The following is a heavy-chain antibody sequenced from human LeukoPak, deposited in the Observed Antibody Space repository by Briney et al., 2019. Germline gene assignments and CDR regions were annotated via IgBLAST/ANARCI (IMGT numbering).Heavy chain of an antibody. CDR2: INPNSGGT. CDR3: ARDRFSEMATMGDYYFDY. J-gene: IGHJ4*02. CDR1: GYTFTGYY. Sequence: GASVKVSCKASGYTFTGYYMHWVRQAPGQGLEWMGWINPNSGGTNYAQKFQGWVTMTRDTSISTAYMELSRLRSDDTAVYYCARDRFSEMATMGDYYFDYWGQGTLVTVSS. V-gene: IGHV1-2*04. D-gene: IGHD5-24*01.